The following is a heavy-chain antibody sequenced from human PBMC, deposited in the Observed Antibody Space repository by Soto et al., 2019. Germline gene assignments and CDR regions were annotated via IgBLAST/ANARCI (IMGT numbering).Heavy chain of an antibody. CDR1: GFTFNSYA. D-gene: IGHD7-27*01. CDR2: ISPSGGST. J-gene: IGHJ4*02. Sequence: EVQLLESGGDLVQPGGSLRLSCAASGFTFNSYAMSWVRQAPGKGLEWVSSISPSGGSTYYADSVEGRFTIYRDNSENTLSLQMSSLRLEDTALYYCAKGEAPAALWGNLDYWGQGTLVTVSS. CDR3: AKGEAPAALWGNLDY. V-gene: IGHV3-23*01.